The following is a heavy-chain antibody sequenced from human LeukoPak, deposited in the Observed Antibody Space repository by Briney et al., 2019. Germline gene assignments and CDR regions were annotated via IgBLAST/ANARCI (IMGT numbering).Heavy chain of an antibody. V-gene: IGHV4-34*01. CDR3: AKVARRPLYYMDV. D-gene: IGHD6-6*01. CDR2: INHSGST. Sequence: NPSETLSLTCAVYGGSFSGYYWSWIRQPPGKGLEWIGEINHSGSTNFNPSLKSRVTISVDTSKNQFSLKLSSVTAADTAVYYCAKVARRPLYYMDVWGKGTTVTVSS. CDR1: GGSFSGYY. J-gene: IGHJ6*03.